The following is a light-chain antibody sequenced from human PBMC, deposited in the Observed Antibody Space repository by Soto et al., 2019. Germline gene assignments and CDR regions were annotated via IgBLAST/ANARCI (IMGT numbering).Light chain of an antibody. CDR2: GAS. V-gene: IGKV1-39*01. Sequence: DLQKPQSPSTLSASVGDRVTITRRASQSISGSLNWYKQKPGKAPNLLIYGASTLQSGVPSRFSGSGSGTDYTLTIRSLKPEDFATDYCQQSYRTPTFGQGTRLDIK. J-gene: IGKJ5*01. CDR3: QQSYRTPT. CDR1: QSISGS.